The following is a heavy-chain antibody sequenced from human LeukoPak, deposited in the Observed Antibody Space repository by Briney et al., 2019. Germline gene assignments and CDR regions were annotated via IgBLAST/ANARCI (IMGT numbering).Heavy chain of an antibody. CDR3: AREEYRGNVKIDV. Sequence: GGSLRLSCAASGFTFSSYSMNWVRQAPGKGLEWVSSISSSSSHIYYADSVKGRLTISRDNAKNSLYLQMNSLRAEDTAVYYCAREEYRGNVKIDVWGKGTMVTVSS. V-gene: IGHV3-21*01. CDR2: ISSSSSHI. J-gene: IGHJ6*04. CDR1: GFTFSSYS. D-gene: IGHD5-12*01.